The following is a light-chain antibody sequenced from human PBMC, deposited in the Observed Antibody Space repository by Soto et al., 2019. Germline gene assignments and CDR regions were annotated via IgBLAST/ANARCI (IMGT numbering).Light chain of an antibody. J-gene: IGLJ1*01. CDR3: CSYTTSNTRQIV. V-gene: IGLV2-14*01. Sequence: QSALTQPASVSGSPGQSITISCTGTSSDVGGYNYVSCYQQHPGKAPKFMIYDVSNRPSGVSNRFSGSKSGNTASLTISWLQAEDEADYYCCSYTTSNTRQIVFGTGTKVTVL. CDR2: DVS. CDR1: SSDVGGYNY.